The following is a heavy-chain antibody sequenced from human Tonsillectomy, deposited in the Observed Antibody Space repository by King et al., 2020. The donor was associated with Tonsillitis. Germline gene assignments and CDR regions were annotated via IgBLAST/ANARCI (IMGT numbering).Heavy chain of an antibody. CDR3: ARDSGASCFDY. CDR1: GFSVSSNY. D-gene: IGHD1-26*01. CDR2: IYSGGST. J-gene: IGHJ4*02. V-gene: IGHV3-53*01. Sequence: VQLVESGGGLIQPGGSLRLSCAASGFSVSSNYMGWVHQAPGKGLEWVSVIYSGGSTYFADSVKGRFTISRDNSKNTLYLQMNSLRAEDTAMYYCARDSGASCFDYCGQGALVTVSS.